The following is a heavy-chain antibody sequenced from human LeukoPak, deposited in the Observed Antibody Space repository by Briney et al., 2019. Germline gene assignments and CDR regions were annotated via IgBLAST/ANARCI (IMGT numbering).Heavy chain of an antibody. CDR2: LSGGGDSR. CDR3: ANSLYYYGSGSYYEGGDFDY. V-gene: IGHV3-23*01. Sequence: QTGGSLRLSCAASGFAFSNYAMSWVRQAPGKGLEWVSSLSGGGDSRYYADSVKGRFTISRDNSKNTLYLQMNSLRAEDTAVYYCANSLYYYGSGSYYEGGDFDYWGQGTLVTVSS. CDR1: GFAFSNYA. J-gene: IGHJ4*02. D-gene: IGHD3-10*01.